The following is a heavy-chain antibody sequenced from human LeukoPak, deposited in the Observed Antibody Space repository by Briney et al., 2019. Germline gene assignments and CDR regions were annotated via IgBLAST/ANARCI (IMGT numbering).Heavy chain of an antibody. CDR2: INIDGSST. J-gene: IGHJ4*02. Sequence: GGSLRLSCAASGFTFSTYWMHWVRQAPGKGLMWVSRINIDGSSTNYADSVKGRFTISRDNAKNTLYLQMNSLRAEDTAVYYCARDFMYNTLCTGCWGQGTLVTVSS. V-gene: IGHV3-74*01. CDR3: ARDFMYNTLCTGC. CDR1: GFTFSTYW. D-gene: IGHD1-14*01.